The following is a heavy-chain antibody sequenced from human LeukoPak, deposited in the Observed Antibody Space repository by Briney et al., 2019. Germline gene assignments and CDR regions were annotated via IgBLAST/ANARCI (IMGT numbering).Heavy chain of an antibody. J-gene: IGHJ5*02. CDR3: SSGPPAVRTNTYA. D-gene: IGHD1-7*01. Sequence: GGSLRLSCAASGFTFSSYAMIWVRQAPGKGLEWLSAISGSGGSTYYADSVKGRFTISRDHPKNTLYLQMNSLRVEDTAVYYCSSGPPAVRTNTYAWGQGTLVTVSS. CDR2: ISGSGGST. V-gene: IGHV3-23*01. CDR1: GFTFSSYA.